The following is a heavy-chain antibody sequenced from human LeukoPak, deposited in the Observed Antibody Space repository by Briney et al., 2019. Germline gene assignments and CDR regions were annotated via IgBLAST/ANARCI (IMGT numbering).Heavy chain of an antibody. CDR2: INPNSGGT. D-gene: IGHD6-13*01. J-gene: IGHJ6*03. Sequence: ASVKVSCEASGYTFTGYYMHWVRQAPGQGLEWMGWINPNSGGTNYAQKFQGRVAMTRDTSISTAYMELSRLRSDDTAVYYCARDKGIAAILYYMDVWGKGTTVTVSS. CDR3: ARDKGIAAILYYMDV. CDR1: GYTFTGYY. V-gene: IGHV1-2*02.